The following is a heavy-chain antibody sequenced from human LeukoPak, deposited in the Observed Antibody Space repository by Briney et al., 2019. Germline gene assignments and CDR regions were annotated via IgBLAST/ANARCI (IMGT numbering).Heavy chain of an antibody. J-gene: IGHJ4*02. CDR3: VRALGSSSADY. CDR2: IKQDGSEK. Sequence: GGSLRLSCAASGFTFTHSWMSWVRQAPGKGLEWVANIKQDGSEKYSVDSVEGRFTISRDNAKNSVSLQMNSPRGEVTAVYYRVRALGSSSADYWGQGTLVTVSS. V-gene: IGHV3-7*01. CDR1: GFTFTHSW. D-gene: IGHD6-6*01.